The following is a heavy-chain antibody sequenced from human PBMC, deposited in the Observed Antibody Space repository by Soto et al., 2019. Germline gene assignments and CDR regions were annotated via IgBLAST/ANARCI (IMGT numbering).Heavy chain of an antibody. CDR1: GFTFSSYA. J-gene: IGHJ6*02. V-gene: IGHV3-30-3*01. CDR3: SSITIVRAKTQDYYYYGIDV. D-gene: IGHD3-10*01. Sequence: PGGSLRLSCAASGFTFSSYAMHWVRQAPGKGLGWAAVISYDESNKYYADSVKGRFTITSDNSKNTLYLQMNSLRAEDTAVYYCSSITIVRAKTQDYYYYGIDVWGQGTTVTVSS. CDR2: ISYDESNK.